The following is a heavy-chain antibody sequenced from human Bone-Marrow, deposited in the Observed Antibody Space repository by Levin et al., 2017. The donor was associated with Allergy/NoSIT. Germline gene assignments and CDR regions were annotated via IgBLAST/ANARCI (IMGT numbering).Heavy chain of an antibody. Sequence: AGGSLRLSCSVSGFSFEEYNMHWLRQVPGKRLEWVSLISWDSSDTYYADSVKGRFTISRDNSKSSLYLQMNSLRTEDTALYYCARDGDTVMVTLYYFDFWGQGTQVTVSS. J-gene: IGHJ4*02. CDR2: ISWDSSDT. CDR1: GFSFEEYN. D-gene: IGHD5-18*01. V-gene: IGHV3-43*01. CDR3: ARDGDTVMVTLYYFDF.